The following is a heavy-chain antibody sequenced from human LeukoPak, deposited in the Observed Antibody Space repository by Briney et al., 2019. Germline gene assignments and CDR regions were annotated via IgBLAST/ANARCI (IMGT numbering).Heavy chain of an antibody. Sequence: GGSLRDSCAASGFTFSSYEMNWVRQAPGKGLEWVSYISSSGSTIYYAASVKGRFTISRDNAKNSLYLQMNSLRAEDTAVYYCARDGKGRNRIGYYFDYWGQGTLVTVSS. CDR1: GFTFSSYE. J-gene: IGHJ4*02. V-gene: IGHV3-48*03. CDR3: ARDGKGRNRIGYYFDY. CDR2: ISSSGSTI. D-gene: IGHD3-10*01.